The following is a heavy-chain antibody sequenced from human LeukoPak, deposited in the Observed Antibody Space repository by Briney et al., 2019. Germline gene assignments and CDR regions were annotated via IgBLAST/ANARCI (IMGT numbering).Heavy chain of an antibody. CDR2: ISYDGSNK. Sequence: GGSLRLSCAASGFSFSSYGMHWARQAPGKGLEWVAVISYDGSNKYYADSVKGLFTISRDNAKNSLYLQMSSLRAEDTAVYYCTRDASGDTNSGPRMDVWGQGTTVTVSS. V-gene: IGHV3-30*03. CDR3: TRDASGDTNSGPRMDV. D-gene: IGHD1-26*01. J-gene: IGHJ6*02. CDR1: GFSFSSYG.